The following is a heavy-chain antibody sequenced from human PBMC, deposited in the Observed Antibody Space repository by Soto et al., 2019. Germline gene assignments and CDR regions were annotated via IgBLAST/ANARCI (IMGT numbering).Heavy chain of an antibody. V-gene: IGHV1-46*01. Sequence: ASVKFSCKAPGYTFTSYYMHWVRQAPGQGLEWMGIINPSGGSTSYAQKFQGRVTMTRDTSTSTVYMELSSLRSEDTAVYYCARGGHYDILTGPQVDDAFDIWGQGTMVTVSS. CDR3: ARGGHYDILTGPQVDDAFDI. D-gene: IGHD3-9*01. CDR1: GYTFTSYY. CDR2: INPSGGST. J-gene: IGHJ3*02.